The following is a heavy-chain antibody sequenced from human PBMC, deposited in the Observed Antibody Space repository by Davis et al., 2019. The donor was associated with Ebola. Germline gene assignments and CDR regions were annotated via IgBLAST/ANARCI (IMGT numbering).Heavy chain of an antibody. CDR2: MYSGGTT. J-gene: IGHJ6*02. V-gene: IGHV3-53*01. Sequence: GGSLRLSCAASGFSVSTKYMNWVRQAPGKGLQWVSIMYSGGTTYYADSVKGRFTNSRDSSKNTVYLQMNNLRAEDTAVYYCARGDFYYGVDVWGQGTTVTVSS. CDR1: GFSVSTKY. CDR3: ARGDFYYGVDV.